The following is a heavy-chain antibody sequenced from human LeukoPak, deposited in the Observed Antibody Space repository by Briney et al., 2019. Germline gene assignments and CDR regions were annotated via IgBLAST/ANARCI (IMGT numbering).Heavy chain of an antibody. V-gene: IGHV4-4*07. D-gene: IGHD4-11*01. CDR3: ARDYSDYTKGVFDY. CDR2: IYTSGST. J-gene: IGHJ4*02. CDR1: GGSISSYY. Sequence: SETLSLTCTVSGGSISSYYWSWIRQPAGKGLEWIGRIYTSGSTNYNPSLKSRVTMSVDTSKNQFSLKLSSVTAADTAVYYCARDYSDYTKGVFDYWGQGTLVTVSS.